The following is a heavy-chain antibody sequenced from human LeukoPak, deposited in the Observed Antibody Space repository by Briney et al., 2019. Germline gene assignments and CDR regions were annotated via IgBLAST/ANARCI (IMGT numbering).Heavy chain of an antibody. CDR1: GGSISSYY. Sequence: SETLSLTCSVSGGSISSYYWSWIRQPPGKGLEWIGYIYYSGSTNYNPSLKSRVTISVDTSKNQFSLRLSSVTAADTAVYYCARGRGRQDMKLDYWGQGTLVTVSS. CDR3: ARGRGRQDMKLDY. CDR2: IYYSGST. D-gene: IGHD2-15*01. V-gene: IGHV4-59*01. J-gene: IGHJ4*02.